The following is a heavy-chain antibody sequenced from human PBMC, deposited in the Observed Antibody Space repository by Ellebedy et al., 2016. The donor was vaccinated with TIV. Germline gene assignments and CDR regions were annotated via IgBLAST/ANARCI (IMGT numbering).Heavy chain of an antibody. CDR1: GITFSDYF. V-gene: IGHV3-11*01. CDR3: ASGRSSGSYFEY. CDR2: ISSSGTAT. D-gene: IGHD3-10*01. Sequence: GGSLRLXXAASGITFSDYFMSWIRQAPGKGLEWISYISSSGTATYYADSVKGRFTISRDNAKNSLYLQVNSLRGEDTAVYYCASGRSSGSYFEYWGQGILVTVSS. J-gene: IGHJ4*02.